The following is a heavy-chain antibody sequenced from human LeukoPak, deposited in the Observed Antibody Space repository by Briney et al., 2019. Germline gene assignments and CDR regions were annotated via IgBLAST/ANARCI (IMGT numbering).Heavy chain of an antibody. J-gene: IGHJ4*02. D-gene: IGHD3-10*01. V-gene: IGHV3-66*01. CDR3: AKDSFSPWFGELPRYVPYYFDY. Sequence: PGGSLRLSCVASGFNVSSNYMSWVCQAPGKGLEWVSVIYSDGRTNYADSVKGRFTISRDNSKNTLYLQMNSLRAEDTAVYYCAKDSFSPWFGELPRYVPYYFDYWGQGTLVTVSS. CDR1: GFNVSSNY. CDR2: IYSDGRT.